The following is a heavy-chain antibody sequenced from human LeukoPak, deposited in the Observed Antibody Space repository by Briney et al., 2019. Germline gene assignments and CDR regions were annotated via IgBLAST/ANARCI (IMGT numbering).Heavy chain of an antibody. J-gene: IGHJ6*03. Sequence: SETLSLTCTVSGDSISSGSNYWSWIRQSAGKGLEWIGSIFYSGSTYYNPSLRSRVTVSVDTSKNQFSLKLSSVTAADTAVYYCARDSMITFGGTHYMDVWGKGTTVTVSS. CDR1: GDSISSGSNY. D-gene: IGHD3-16*01. CDR3: ARDSMITFGGTHYMDV. CDR2: IFYSGST. V-gene: IGHV4-39*07.